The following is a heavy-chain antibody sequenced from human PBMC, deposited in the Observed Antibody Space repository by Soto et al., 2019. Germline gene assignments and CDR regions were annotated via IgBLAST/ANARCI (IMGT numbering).Heavy chain of an antibody. CDR2: IYYSGST. V-gene: IGHV4-61*01. J-gene: IGHJ3*02. Sequence: QVQLQESGPGLVKASETLSLTCTVSGGSVSSGSYYWSWIRQPPGKGLEWIGYIYYSGSTNYNPSLKSRVTISVDTSKNQFSLKLSSVTAADTAVYYCAREYRVWGSYRHDAFDIWGQGTMVTVSS. D-gene: IGHD3-16*02. CDR3: AREYRVWGSYRHDAFDI. CDR1: GGSVSSGSYY.